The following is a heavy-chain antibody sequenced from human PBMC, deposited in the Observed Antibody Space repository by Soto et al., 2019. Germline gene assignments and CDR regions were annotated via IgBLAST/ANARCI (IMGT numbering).Heavy chain of an antibody. D-gene: IGHD3-10*01. Sequence: QVQLVQSGAEVKRPGSSVKVSCKASGDMFRNSAFTWVRQAPGQGLAWMGVIIPLFRKTDVAQKFQGRVNVTADESTSSIYMEVSSLTSEDTAVYFCARAPLSNGDPNIYIFYGLDVWSQGTTITVSS. V-gene: IGHV1-69*01. CDR1: GDMFRNSA. J-gene: IGHJ6*02. CDR3: ARAPLSNGDPNIYIFYGLDV. CDR2: IIPLFRKT.